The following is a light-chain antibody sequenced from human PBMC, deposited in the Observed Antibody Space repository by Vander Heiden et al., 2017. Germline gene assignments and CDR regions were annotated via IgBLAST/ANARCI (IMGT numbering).Light chain of an antibody. J-gene: IGKJ1*01. Sequence: AIQMTQSPSSLSASVGDRVTITCRASQGIRNDLGWYQQKPGKAPKLLIYGASSLHSGVPSRFSGSGSGTDFTLTISSLQPEDFATYYCRQDYDYPVTFGPGTKVEIK. CDR2: GAS. CDR3: RQDYDYPVT. V-gene: IGKV1-6*01. CDR1: QGIRND.